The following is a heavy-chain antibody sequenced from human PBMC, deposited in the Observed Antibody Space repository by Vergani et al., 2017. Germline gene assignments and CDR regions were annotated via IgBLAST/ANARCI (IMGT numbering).Heavy chain of an antibody. CDR3: AKGQQLVRALFDY. V-gene: IGHV3-30*18. CDR1: GFTFSRYG. Sequence: QVQLVESGGGVVQPGRSLRLSCAASGFTFSRYGMHWVRQAPGKGLEWVAVISYDGSNKYYADSVKGRFTISRDKSKNTLYLQMNSLRAEDTAVYYCAKGQQLVRALFDYWGQGTLVTVSA. J-gene: IGHJ4*02. CDR2: ISYDGSNK. D-gene: IGHD6-13*01.